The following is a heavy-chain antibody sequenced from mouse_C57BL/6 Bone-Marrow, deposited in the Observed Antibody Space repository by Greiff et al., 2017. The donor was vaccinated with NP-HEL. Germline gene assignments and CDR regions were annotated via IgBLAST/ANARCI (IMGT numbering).Heavy chain of an antibody. CDR1: GFTFSSYG. CDR3: ARHTCPGSSYWYFDV. V-gene: IGHV5-6*02. D-gene: IGHD1-1*01. J-gene: IGHJ1*03. CDR2: ISSGGSYT. Sequence: DVKLVESGGDLVKPGGSLKLSCAASGFTFSSYGMSWVRQTPDKRLEWVATISSGGSYTYYPDSVKGRFTISRDTAKNTLYLHMSSLKSEDTAMYYCARHTCPGSSYWYFDVWGTGTTVTVSS.